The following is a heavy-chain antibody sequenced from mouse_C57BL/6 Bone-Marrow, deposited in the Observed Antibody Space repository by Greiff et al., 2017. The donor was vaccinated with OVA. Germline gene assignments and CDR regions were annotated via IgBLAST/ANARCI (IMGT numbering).Heavy chain of an antibody. J-gene: IGHJ2*01. CDR1: GYTFTDYY. D-gene: IGHD2-5*01. CDR2: INTNNGGN. Sequence: EVQLQQSGPELVKPGASVKISCKASGYTFTDYYMNWVKQSHGKSLEWIGDINTNNGGNSYNQKFKGKATLTGDKASSTAFMELRSLTSEDSAVYYGARTPCYYSNYYFDYWGQGTTLTVSS. V-gene: IGHV1-26*01. CDR3: ARTPCYYSNYYFDY.